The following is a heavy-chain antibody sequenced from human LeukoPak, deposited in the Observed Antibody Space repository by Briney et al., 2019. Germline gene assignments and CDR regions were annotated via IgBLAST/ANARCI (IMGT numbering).Heavy chain of an antibody. CDR2: ISYDGSKK. J-gene: IGHJ3*02. V-gene: IGHV3-30*18. CDR3: AKLADLPQYSSSRSAFDI. D-gene: IGHD6-13*01. CDR1: GFTFSSYG. Sequence: GGSLRLSCAASGFTFSSYGMHWVRQAPGKGLEWVAVISYDGSKKYYADSVKGRFTISRDNSKNTLYLHMNSLRAEDTAVYYCAKLADLPQYSSSRSAFDIWGQGTMVTVSS.